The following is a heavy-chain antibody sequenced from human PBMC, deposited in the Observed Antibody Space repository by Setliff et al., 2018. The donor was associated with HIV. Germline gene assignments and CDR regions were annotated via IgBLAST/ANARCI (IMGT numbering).Heavy chain of an antibody. J-gene: IGHJ4*02. D-gene: IGHD3-22*01. CDR2: IYYSGST. V-gene: IGHV4-39*07. CDR1: GGSISSSNYY. CDR3: ARGRPDDSVGFGY. Sequence: SETLSLTCTVSGGSISSSNYYWGWIRQPPGKGLEWIGSIYYSGSTYYNPSLKSRVTISVDTSKNQFSLKLSSVTAADTAVYYCARGRPDDSVGFGYWGQGTLVTVSS.